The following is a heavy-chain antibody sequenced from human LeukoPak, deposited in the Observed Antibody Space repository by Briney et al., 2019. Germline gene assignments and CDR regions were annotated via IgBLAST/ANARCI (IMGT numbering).Heavy chain of an antibody. D-gene: IGHD3-16*01. J-gene: IGHJ4*02. V-gene: IGHV3-7*03. CDR2: IKHDGTEK. CDR3: AKDWGGYFDY. Sequence: GGSLRLSCAASGFTFSSSWMSWVRQAPGKGLEWVANIKHDGTEKYCVDSVKGRFTISRDNAKNSLYLQMNSLRAEDTAVYYCAKDWGGYFDYWGQGTLVTVSS. CDR1: GFTFSSSW.